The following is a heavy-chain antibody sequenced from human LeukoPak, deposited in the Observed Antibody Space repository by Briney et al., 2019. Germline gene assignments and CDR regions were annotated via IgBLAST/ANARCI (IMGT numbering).Heavy chain of an antibody. D-gene: IGHD3-3*01. CDR2: ITPNSGGT. CDR3: ARDQDFWSGYYRRDAFDI. V-gene: IGHV1-2*02. Sequence: ASVQVSCNASGYTFTNYYMHWVRQAPGQGLEWMGWITPNSGGTNYSQKFQGRVTMTRDTSITTAYMELSRLRSDDRAVYYCARDQDFWSGYYRRDAFDIWGQGTMVTVSS. J-gene: IGHJ3*02. CDR1: GYTFTNYY.